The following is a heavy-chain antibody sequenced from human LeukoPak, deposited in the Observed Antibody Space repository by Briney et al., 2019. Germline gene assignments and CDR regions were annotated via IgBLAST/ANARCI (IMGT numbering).Heavy chain of an antibody. CDR1: GFTFSNAW. CDR2: ISASGGGT. V-gene: IGHV3-23*01. CDR3: AKSIRSSWYYFDY. Sequence: GGSLRLSCAASGFTFSNAWMSWVPQAPGKGLEWVASISASGGGTYYADSVKGRFTISRDNSKNTPYLQMNSLRAEDTAVYYCAKSIRSSWYYFDYWGQGTLVTVSS. J-gene: IGHJ4*02. D-gene: IGHD6-13*01.